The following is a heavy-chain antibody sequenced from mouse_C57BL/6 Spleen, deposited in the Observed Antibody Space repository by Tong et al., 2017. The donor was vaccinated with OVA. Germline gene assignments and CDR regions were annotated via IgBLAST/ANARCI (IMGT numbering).Heavy chain of an antibody. D-gene: IGHD2-4*01. J-gene: IGHJ2*01. CDR2: ISDGGSYT. V-gene: IGHV5-4*01. CDR1: GFTFSSYA. CDR3: ARDHDYDEYYFDY. Sequence: EVQLQESGGGLVKPGGSLKLSCAASGFTFSSYAMSWVRQTPEKRLEWVATISDGGSYTYYPDNVKGRFTISRDNAKNNLYLQMSHLKSEDTAMYYCARDHDYDEYYFDYWGQGTTLTVSS.